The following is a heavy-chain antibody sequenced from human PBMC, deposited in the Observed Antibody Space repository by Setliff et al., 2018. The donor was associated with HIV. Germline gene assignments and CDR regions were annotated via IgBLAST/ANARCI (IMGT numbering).Heavy chain of an antibody. CDR1: RGPFSGYF. Sequence: SETLSLTCGVFRGPFSGYFWSWIRQSPGRGLEWIGEINFSGTTNYTPSLKSQVTISIDTSKEWFSLNLTSVTAADTATYYCVRGGGEHYSLFSGYYTPWGDFWGQGMLVTVSS. J-gene: IGHJ4*02. V-gene: IGHV4-34*01. D-gene: IGHD3-3*01. CDR3: VRGGGEHYSLFSGYYTPWGDF. CDR2: INFSGTT.